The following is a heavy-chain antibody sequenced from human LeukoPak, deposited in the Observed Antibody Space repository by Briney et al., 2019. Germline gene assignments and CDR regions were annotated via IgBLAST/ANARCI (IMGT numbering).Heavy chain of an antibody. V-gene: IGHV3-23*01. CDR2: ISGSGGST. Sequence: GRSLRLSCAASGFTFSSYAMSWVGQAPGKGLEWVSAISGSGGSTYYADSVKGRFTISRDNSKNTLYLQMNSLRAEDTAVYYCARSRRRDGYKPDAFDIWGQGTMVTVSS. D-gene: IGHD5-24*01. J-gene: IGHJ3*02. CDR1: GFTFSSYA. CDR3: ARSRRRDGYKPDAFDI.